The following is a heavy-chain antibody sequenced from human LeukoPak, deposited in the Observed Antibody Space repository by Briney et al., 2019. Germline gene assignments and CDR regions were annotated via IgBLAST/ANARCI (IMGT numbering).Heavy chain of an antibody. CDR2: IYYSGST. Sequence: PSETLSLTCTVSGGSISSGDYYWSWIRQPPGRGLEWIGYIYYSGSTYYNPSLKSRVTISVDTSKNQFSLKLSSVTAADTAVYYCARGIAYYYGSGNWFDPWGQGTLVTVSS. V-gene: IGHV4-30-4*01. J-gene: IGHJ5*02. CDR3: ARGIAYYYGSGNWFDP. D-gene: IGHD3-10*01. CDR1: GGSISSGDYY.